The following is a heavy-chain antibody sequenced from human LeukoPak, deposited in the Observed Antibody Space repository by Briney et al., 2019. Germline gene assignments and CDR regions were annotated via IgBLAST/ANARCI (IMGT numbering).Heavy chain of an antibody. V-gene: IGHV3-15*05. D-gene: IGHD1-26*01. CDR2: FRSKTDGGTI. CDR1: GFTFSSYS. Sequence: PGGSLRLSCAASGFTFSSYSMNWVRQAPGKGLEWVGRFRSKTDGGTIDYAAPVKGRFTISRDDSRNTLYLQMNSLKTEDTAVYYCTTVIMGAPKDDYWGQGTLVTVSS. J-gene: IGHJ4*02. CDR3: TTVIMGAPKDDY.